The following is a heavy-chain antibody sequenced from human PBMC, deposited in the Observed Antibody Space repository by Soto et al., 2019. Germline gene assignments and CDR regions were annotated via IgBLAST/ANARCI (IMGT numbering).Heavy chain of an antibody. CDR2: ISSSSSTI. CDR3: ASPDDRIPELGCAVP. CDR1: AGTSSSDS. D-gene: IGHD2-2*01. J-gene: IGHJ5*02. Sequence: GEYLRLCWAASAGTSSSDSKNWVRQAPGKGLEWVSYISSSSSTIYYADSVKGRFTISRDNAKNSLYLPMNSLRAEDMSVYYWASPDDRIPELGCAVPWAQ. V-gene: IGHV3-48*01.